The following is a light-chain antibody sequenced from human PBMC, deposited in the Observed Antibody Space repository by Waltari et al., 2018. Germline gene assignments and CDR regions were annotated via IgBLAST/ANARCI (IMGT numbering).Light chain of an antibody. CDR2: GDD. V-gene: IGLV6-57*02. Sequence: NFMLAQPHSVSESPGKTVTVSCTSSSGSIASNYVQWHQQRPGSAPTTVIYGDDQRPSGVPDRFSGSIDSSSNSASLSISGLKTEDEADYYCQSYDSNNPWVFGGGTKLTVL. CDR1: SGSIASNY. J-gene: IGLJ3*02. CDR3: QSYDSNNPWV.